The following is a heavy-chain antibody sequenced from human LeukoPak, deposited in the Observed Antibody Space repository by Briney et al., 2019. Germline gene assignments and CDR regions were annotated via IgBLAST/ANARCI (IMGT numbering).Heavy chain of an antibody. Sequence: SETLSLTCAVYGGSFTDYYWSWVRQPPGKGLEWIGEIDHSGSTNYNPSLKSRVTISVDTSKNQFSLKLSSVTAADTAVYYCASRTMGPTFYYYYYMGVWGKGTTVTVSS. CDR1: GGSFTDYY. V-gene: IGHV4-34*01. D-gene: IGHD2/OR15-2a*01. CDR3: ASRTMGPTFYYYYYMGV. J-gene: IGHJ6*03. CDR2: IDHSGST.